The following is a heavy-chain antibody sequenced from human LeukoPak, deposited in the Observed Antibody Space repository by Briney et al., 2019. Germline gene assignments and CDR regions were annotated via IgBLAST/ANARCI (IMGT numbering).Heavy chain of an antibody. J-gene: IGHJ4*02. Sequence: PSETLSLTCTVSGGSISSFCWSWIRQPAGKGLEWIGRVCPSGGTNYNPSLKSRVTMSVDASKIQFSLKLTSVTAADTAVYYCASGESLDHWGQGTLVTVSS. CDR3: ASGESLDH. CDR1: GGSISSFC. V-gene: IGHV4-4*07. CDR2: VCPSGGT.